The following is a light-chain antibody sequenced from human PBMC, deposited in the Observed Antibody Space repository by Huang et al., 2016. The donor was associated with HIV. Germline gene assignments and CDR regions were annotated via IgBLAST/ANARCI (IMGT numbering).Light chain of an antibody. CDR3: QQFGSSPPYS. CDR1: QSVNNNY. V-gene: IGKV3-20*01. J-gene: IGKJ2*03. Sequence: EILLTQSPDTLSLSPGERATLSCRASQSVNNNYLAWYQQKPGQAPRLLSYRASTRATGIADRFRGSGSGTDFTLTISRLEPDDFAVYYCQQFGSSPPYSFGQGTKLEIK. CDR2: RAS.